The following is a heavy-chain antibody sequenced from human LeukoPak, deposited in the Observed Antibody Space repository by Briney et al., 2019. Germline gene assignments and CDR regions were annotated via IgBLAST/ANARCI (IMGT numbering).Heavy chain of an antibody. CDR1: GGSISSYY. CDR3: AREALITIFGVSYYYMDV. Sequence: PSETLSLTCTVSGGSISSYYWSWIRQPAGKGLEWIGRIYSSGSTNYNPSLKSRVTMSVDTSENQFSLKLSSVTAADTAVYYCAREALITIFGVSYYYMDVWGKGTTVTVSS. CDR2: IYSSGST. V-gene: IGHV4-4*07. D-gene: IGHD3-3*01. J-gene: IGHJ6*03.